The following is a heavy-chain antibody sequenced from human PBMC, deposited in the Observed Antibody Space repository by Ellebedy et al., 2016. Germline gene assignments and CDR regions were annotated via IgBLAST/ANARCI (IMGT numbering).Heavy chain of an antibody. CDR1: GGSISSYY. D-gene: IGHD3-3*01. CDR3: ARVLTDPADFWSGFWFDP. J-gene: IGHJ5*02. V-gene: IGHV4-59*12. CDR2: IYYSGST. Sequence: SETLSLTCTVSGGSISSYYWSWIRQPPGKGLEWIGYIYYSGSTNYNPSLKSRVTISVDTSKNQFSLKLSSVTAADTAVYYCARVLTDPADFWSGFWFDPWGQGTLVTVSS.